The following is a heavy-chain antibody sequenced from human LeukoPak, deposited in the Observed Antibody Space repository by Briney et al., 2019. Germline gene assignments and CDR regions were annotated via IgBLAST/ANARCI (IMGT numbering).Heavy chain of an antibody. V-gene: IGHV3-7*01. Sequence: GSLRLFCAASGFTFNSYWMNWVRQAPGKGLEWVANINLDGSEKYYVDSVKGRFTISRDNAKNSSYLQMNSLRAEDTAVYYCASSKGFDYWGQGTLVTVSS. CDR2: INLDGSEK. CDR3: ASSKGFDY. CDR1: GFTFNSYW. J-gene: IGHJ4*02.